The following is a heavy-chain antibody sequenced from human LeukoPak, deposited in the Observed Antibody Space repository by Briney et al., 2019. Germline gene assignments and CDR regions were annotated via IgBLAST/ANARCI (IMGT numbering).Heavy chain of an antibody. CDR2: INHSGST. D-gene: IGHD6-13*01. CDR1: GGSFSGYY. CDR3: ASTAAAGTEGY. V-gene: IGHV4-34*01. Sequence: PSETLSLTCAVYGGSFSGYYWSWIRQPPGKGLEWFGEINHSGSTNYNPSLKSRVTISVDTSKNQFSLKLSSVSAADTAVYYCASTAAAGTEGYWGQGTLVTVPS. J-gene: IGHJ4*02.